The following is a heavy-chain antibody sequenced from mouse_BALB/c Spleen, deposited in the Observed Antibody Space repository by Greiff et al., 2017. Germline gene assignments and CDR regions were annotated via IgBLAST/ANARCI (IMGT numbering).Heavy chain of an antibody. CDR1: GFTFSDYY. D-gene: IGHD1-1*01. CDR3: ARGFYYGSSYEYYFDY. V-gene: IGHV5-4*02. Sequence: EVQRVESGGGLVKPGGSLKLSCAASGFTFSDYYMYWVRQTPEKRLEWVATISDGGSYTYYPDSVKGRFTISRDNAKNNLYLQMSSLKSEDTAMYYCARGFYYGSSYEYYFDYWGQGTTLTVPS. CDR2: ISDGGSYT. J-gene: IGHJ2*01.